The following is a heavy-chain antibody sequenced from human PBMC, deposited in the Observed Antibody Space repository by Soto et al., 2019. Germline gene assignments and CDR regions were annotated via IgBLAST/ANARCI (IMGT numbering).Heavy chain of an antibody. CDR3: ARHVSSGWYHYFDY. Sequence: SETLSLTCTFSGCSISSYYWSLIRQPPGKGLEWIGYIYYSGSTNYNPSLKSRVTISVDTSKNQFSLKLSSVTAADTAVYYCARHVSSGWYHYFDYWGQGTMVTVSS. D-gene: IGHD6-19*01. J-gene: IGHJ4*03. CDR1: GCSISSYY. CDR2: IYYSGST. V-gene: IGHV4-59*08.